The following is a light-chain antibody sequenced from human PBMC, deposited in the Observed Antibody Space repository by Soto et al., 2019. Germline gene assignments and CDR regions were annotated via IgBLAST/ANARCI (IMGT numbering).Light chain of an antibody. J-gene: IGLJ1*01. CDR3: SSYSSTSTLV. CDR1: TSDVGGNDY. CDR2: EVN. Sequence: QSVLTQPASVSGSPGQSVTISCTRATSDVGGNDYVSWYQQHPGKAPKLILYEVNNRPSGVSNLFSGSKSGNPASLIISGLQADDEADYYCSSYSSTSTLVFGSGTKLTVL. V-gene: IGLV2-14*01.